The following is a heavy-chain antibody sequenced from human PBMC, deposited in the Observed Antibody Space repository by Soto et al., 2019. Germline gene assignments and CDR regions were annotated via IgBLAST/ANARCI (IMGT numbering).Heavy chain of an antibody. CDR1: GFAFSLSA. J-gene: IGHJ4*02. D-gene: IGHD2-2*01. Sequence: SVNVYCKAAGFAFSLSAMQWVRQARGQSLEWIGWIVVGSGNTNYAQKFQERVTISWDMSTNTAYMELNNLRVEDTAVYYCAGDDWGPAHFRGQGTLVTVSS. CDR3: AGDDWGPAHF. CDR2: IVVGSGNT. V-gene: IGHV1-58*02.